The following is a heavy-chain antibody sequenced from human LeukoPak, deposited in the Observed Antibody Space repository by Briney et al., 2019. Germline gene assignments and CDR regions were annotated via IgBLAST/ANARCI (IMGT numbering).Heavy chain of an antibody. CDR3: ARDLEVRGGAAAGRPYYYYYAMDV. CDR1: GFTVTSNY. CDR2: VYRAGRT. J-gene: IGHJ6*02. Sequence: GGSLRLSCAASGFTVTSNYMTWVRQAPGKGLEWVPVVYRAGRTYYADSVKGRFTISRDNSKNTMYLQMNSLRAEDTAVYYCARDLEVRGGAAAGRPYYYYYAMDVWGQGTTVTVSS. D-gene: IGHD6-13*01. V-gene: IGHV3-53*01.